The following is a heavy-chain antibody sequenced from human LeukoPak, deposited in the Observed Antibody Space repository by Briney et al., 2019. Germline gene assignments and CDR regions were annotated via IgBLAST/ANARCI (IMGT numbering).Heavy chain of an antibody. Sequence: SETLSLTCTVSGGSISSGSYYWSWIRQPAGKGLEWIGRIYTSGSTNYNPSLKSRVTISVDTSKNQFSLKLSSVTAADTAVYYCARGLPTGAFDIWGQGTMVTVSS. CDR2: IYTSGST. J-gene: IGHJ3*02. CDR1: GGSISSGSYY. D-gene: IGHD4-11*01. CDR3: ARGLPTGAFDI. V-gene: IGHV4-61*02.